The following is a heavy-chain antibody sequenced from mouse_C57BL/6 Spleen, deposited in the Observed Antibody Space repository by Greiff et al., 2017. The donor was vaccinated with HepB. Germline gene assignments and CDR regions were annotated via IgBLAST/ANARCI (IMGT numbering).Heavy chain of an antibody. CDR3: VRHEVYDYGPFYYAIDY. Sequence: EVQGVESGGGLVQPQGSLKLSCAASGFSFNTYAMNWVRQAPGKGLEWVARIRSKSNNYATYYADSVKDRFTISRDDSESMLYLQMNNLKTEDTAMYYCVRHEVYDYGPFYYAIDYWGQGTSVTVSS. D-gene: IGHD2-4*01. J-gene: IGHJ4*01. V-gene: IGHV10-1*01. CDR1: GFSFNTYA. CDR2: IRSKSNNYAT.